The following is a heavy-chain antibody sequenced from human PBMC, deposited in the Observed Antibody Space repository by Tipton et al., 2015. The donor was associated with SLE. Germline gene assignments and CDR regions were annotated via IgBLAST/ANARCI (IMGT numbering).Heavy chain of an antibody. V-gene: IGHV4-38-2*02. J-gene: IGHJ4*02. CDR2: IYHSGST. CDR1: VYSISSSHW. Sequence: TLSLTCNVSVYSISSSHWWGWIRQPPGKGLEWIGSIYHSGSTYYNPSLKSRVTISIDTSKNQFSLKLSSVTAADTAVYYCARGTGDADYWGQGTLVTVSS. D-gene: IGHD7-27*01. CDR3: ARGTGDADY.